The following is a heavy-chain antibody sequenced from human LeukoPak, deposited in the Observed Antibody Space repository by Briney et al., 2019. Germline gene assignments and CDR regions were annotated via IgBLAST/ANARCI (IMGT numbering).Heavy chain of an antibody. Sequence: PGGSLRLSCAASGFTFSSSAMSWVRQAAGKGLYWVSAISGSGTGTYYADSVKGRFTISRDNSKNTLYLQMNSLRAEDTAVYYCAKEGGTGTRFDYWGQGTLVTVSS. D-gene: IGHD1-7*01. V-gene: IGHV3-23*01. J-gene: IGHJ4*02. CDR3: AKEGGTGTRFDY. CDR1: GFTFSSSA. CDR2: ISGSGTGT.